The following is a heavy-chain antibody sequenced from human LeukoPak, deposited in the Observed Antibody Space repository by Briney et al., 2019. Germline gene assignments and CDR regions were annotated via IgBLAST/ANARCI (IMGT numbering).Heavy chain of an antibody. Sequence: ASVKVSCKASGYTFTSYDINWVRQATGQGLEWMGWMNPNSGNTGYAQKFQGRVTMTRNTSISTAYMELSSLRSEDTAVYYCARNKDYYDSSGDHYNPDAFDIWGQGTMVTVSS. CDR1: GYTFTSYD. D-gene: IGHD3-22*01. V-gene: IGHV1-8*01. J-gene: IGHJ3*02. CDR3: ARNKDYYDSSGDHYNPDAFDI. CDR2: MNPNSGNT.